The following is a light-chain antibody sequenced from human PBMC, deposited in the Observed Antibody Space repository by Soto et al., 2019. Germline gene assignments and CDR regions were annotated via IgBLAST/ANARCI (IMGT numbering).Light chain of an antibody. CDR3: SSYPSSSTVV. J-gene: IGLJ3*02. CDR2: DVT. V-gene: IGLV2-14*01. Sequence: QSALTQPASVSGSPGQSVTISCSGSSSDVGAYNYVSWYQRHPGKAPKLMIYDVTNRPSVVSNRFSGSKSGNTASLTISGLQAEDEADYFCSSYPSSSTVVFGGGTKLTVL. CDR1: SSDVGAYNY.